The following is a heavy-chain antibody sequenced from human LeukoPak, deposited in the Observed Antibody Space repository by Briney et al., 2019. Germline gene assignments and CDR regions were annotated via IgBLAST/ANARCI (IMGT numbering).Heavy chain of an antibody. CDR1: GFTFKTYA. CDR3: AREGSSSWTTQEYYFDY. V-gene: IGHV3-23*01. D-gene: IGHD6-13*01. J-gene: IGHJ4*02. CDR2: MSGSGSST. Sequence: GGSLRLSCAASGFTFKTYAMNWVRQVPGKGPEWVSSMSGSGSSTDYADSVKGRFTISRDNYKNTLYLQMNSLRAEDTALYYCAREGSSSWTTQEYYFDYWGQGTLVTVSS.